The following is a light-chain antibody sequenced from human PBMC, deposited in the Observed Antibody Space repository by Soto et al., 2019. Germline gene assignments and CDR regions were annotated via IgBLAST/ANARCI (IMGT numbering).Light chain of an antibody. Sequence: DIQLTQYPSSRSSSFGDRVTIAWRASQAISNYVAWYQQKPGKAPKLLIYDASNLETGVPSRFSGSGSGTDFTLTITSLKNEDIATYDGQQLDNVTLTFCGGTKVDIK. V-gene: IGKV1-33*01. J-gene: IGKJ4*01. CDR2: DAS. CDR1: QAISNY. CDR3: QQLDNVTLT.